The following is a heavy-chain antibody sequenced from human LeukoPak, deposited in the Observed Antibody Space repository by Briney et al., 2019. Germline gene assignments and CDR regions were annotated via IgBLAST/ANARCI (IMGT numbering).Heavy chain of an antibody. J-gene: IGHJ4*02. D-gene: IGHD6-19*01. CDR2: ISDSGSTT. V-gene: IGHV3-23*01. Sequence: PGGPLRLSCAGSGFTFSSYAMSWVRQAPGKGLEWVSGISDSGSTTYYADSVKGRFTISRDNSKNTLNLQMNSLRAEDTALYYCAKGPPASMAVAGTKLDYWGQGTLVTVSS. CDR1: GFTFSSYA. CDR3: AKGPPASMAVAGTKLDY.